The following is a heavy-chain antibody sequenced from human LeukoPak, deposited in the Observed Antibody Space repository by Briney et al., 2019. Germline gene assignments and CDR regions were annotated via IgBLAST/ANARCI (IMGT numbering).Heavy chain of an antibody. CDR2: IRFDGSNQ. V-gene: IGHV3-30*02. CDR1: GFTFSNFG. J-gene: IGHJ5*02. D-gene: IGHD3-10*01. Sequence: PGGSLRLSCAASGFTFSNFGMHWVRQAPDKGLEWVSYIRFDGSNQYYTDSVKGRFGISRDNSKNTVYLQMNSLRTEDTAVYYCAKRAGSAWSAGAWGQGTLVTVSS. CDR3: AKRAGSAWSAGA.